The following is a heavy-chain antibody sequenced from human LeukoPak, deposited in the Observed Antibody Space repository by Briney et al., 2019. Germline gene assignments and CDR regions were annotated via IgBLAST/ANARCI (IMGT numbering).Heavy chain of an antibody. CDR2: ISGSGGNT. CDR1: GLTFSSYA. Sequence: PGGSLRLSCAASGLTFSSYAMNWVRQAPGKGLEWVSAISGSGGNTYYADSVKGRFTISRDNSKNTLYLQMNSLRAEDMAVYYCAKAGYSGYGLDYWGQGTLVTVSS. V-gene: IGHV3-23*01. CDR3: AKAGYSGYGLDY. D-gene: IGHD5-12*01. J-gene: IGHJ4*02.